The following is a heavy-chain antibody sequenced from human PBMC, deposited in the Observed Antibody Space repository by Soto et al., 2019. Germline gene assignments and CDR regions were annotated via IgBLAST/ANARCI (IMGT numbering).Heavy chain of an antibody. J-gene: IGHJ3*02. D-gene: IGHD3-22*01. CDR2: ISSSSSST. CDR3: ARVTYYYDSSGSWAYDAFDI. CDR1: GFTFSSYS. V-gene: IGHV3-48*01. Sequence: GGSLRLSCAASGFTFSSYSMNWVRQAPGKGLEWVSYISSSSSSTYYADSAKGRFTISRDNSKNTLYLQMNSLRAEDTAVYYCARVTYYYDSSGSWAYDAFDIWGQGTMVTVSS.